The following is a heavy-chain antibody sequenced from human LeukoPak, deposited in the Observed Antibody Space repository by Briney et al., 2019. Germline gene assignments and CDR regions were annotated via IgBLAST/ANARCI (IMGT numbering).Heavy chain of an antibody. J-gene: IGHJ6*03. CDR3: ARTAKDIVIVPASYYMDV. CDR1: GFTFTNYG. CDR2: ISSSGTSI. D-gene: IGHD2-2*01. V-gene: IGHV3-21*01. Sequence: GGSLRLSCAASGFTFTNYGMNWVRQPPGKGLEWVSSISSSGTSIDYADSVTGRFTVSRDSATNSLYLQMNSLRAEDTAVYYCARTAKDIVIVPASYYMDVWGKGTTVTVSS.